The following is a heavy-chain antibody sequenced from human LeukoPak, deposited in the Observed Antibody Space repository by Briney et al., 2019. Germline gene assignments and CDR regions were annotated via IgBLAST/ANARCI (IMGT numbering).Heavy chain of an antibody. CDR3: ARDASGWYQMTPEGWFDP. Sequence: ASVKVSCKASGYTFTSYAMNWVRQAPGQGLEWMGWINPNSGGTNYAQKFQGRVTMTRDTSISTAYMELSRLRSDDTAVYYCARDASGWYQMTPEGWFDPWGQGTLVTVSS. CDR2: INPNSGGT. D-gene: IGHD6-19*01. CDR1: GYTFTSYA. V-gene: IGHV1-2*02. J-gene: IGHJ5*02.